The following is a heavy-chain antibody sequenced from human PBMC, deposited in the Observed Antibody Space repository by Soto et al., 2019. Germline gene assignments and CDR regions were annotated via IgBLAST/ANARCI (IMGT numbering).Heavy chain of an antibody. D-gene: IGHD3-9*01. CDR2: IIPIFGTA. J-gene: IGHJ4*02. CDR3: ARGILTGYYIFDY. V-gene: IGHV1-69*13. Sequence: GASVKVSFKASGGTFSSYAISWVRQAPGQGLEWMGGIIPIFGTANYAQKFQGRVTITADESTSTAYMELSSLRSEDTAVYYCARGILTGYYIFDYWGQGTLVTVSS. CDR1: GGTFSSYA.